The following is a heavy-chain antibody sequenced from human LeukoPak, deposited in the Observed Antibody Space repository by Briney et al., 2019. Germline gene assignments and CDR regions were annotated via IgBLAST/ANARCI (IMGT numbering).Heavy chain of an antibody. V-gene: IGHV4-34*01. CDR3: ARGGHYYDSSGYYYVSY. CDR1: GGSFSGYY. Sequence: SETLSLTCAVYGGSFSGYYWSWIRQPPGKGLEWIGEINHSGSTNYNPSLKSRVTISVDTSKNQFSLKLSSVTAADTAVYYCARGGHYYDSSGYYYVSYWGQGTLVTVSS. J-gene: IGHJ4*02. D-gene: IGHD3-22*01. CDR2: INHSGST.